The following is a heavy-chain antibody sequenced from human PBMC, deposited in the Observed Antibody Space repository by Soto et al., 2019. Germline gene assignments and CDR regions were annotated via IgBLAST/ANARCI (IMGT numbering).Heavy chain of an antibody. CDR3: AKMRYSSLQNFFGMDA. J-gene: IGHJ6*02. CDR1: GFTFSLYG. D-gene: IGHD3-9*01. CDR2: ISSRSSST. V-gene: IGHV3-21*01. Sequence: GVLRLSCAASGFTFSLYGMNWVRQAPGKGLEWVSCISSRSSSTYYADSVKARFTISRDNAKNSLYLQMNSLRADDTAIYYCAKMRYSSLQNFFGMDAWGQGTTVTV.